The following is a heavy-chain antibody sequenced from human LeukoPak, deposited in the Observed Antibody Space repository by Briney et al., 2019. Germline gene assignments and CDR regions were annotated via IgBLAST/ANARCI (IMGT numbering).Heavy chain of an antibody. CDR3: ARLDRYGYALDY. D-gene: IGHD5-12*01. Sequence: GESLKISLQGSGYSFTTYWIGWVRQMPGKGLEWTGIIYPDDSDTRSSPSFRGQATISADRSISTAYLQWSSLKASDTAVYYCARLDRYGYALDYWGQGTLVTVSS. CDR1: GYSFTTYW. J-gene: IGHJ4*02. CDR2: IYPDDSDT. V-gene: IGHV5-51*01.